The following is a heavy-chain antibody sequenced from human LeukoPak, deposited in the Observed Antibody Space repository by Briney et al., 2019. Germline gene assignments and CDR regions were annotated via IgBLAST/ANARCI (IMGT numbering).Heavy chain of an antibody. Sequence: SETLSLTCAVYGGSFSGYYWSWIRQPPGKGLEWIEEINHSGSTNYNPSLKSRVTISVDTSKNQFSLKLSSVTAADTAVYYCARGLHAPTTLDYWGQGTLVTVSS. J-gene: IGHJ4*02. CDR3: ARGLHAPTTLDY. CDR1: GGSFSGYY. D-gene: IGHD4-11*01. V-gene: IGHV4-34*01. CDR2: INHSGST.